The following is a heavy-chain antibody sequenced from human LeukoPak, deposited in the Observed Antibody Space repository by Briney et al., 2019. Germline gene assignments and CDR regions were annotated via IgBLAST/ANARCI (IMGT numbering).Heavy chain of an antibody. CDR2: IIPILGIA. J-gene: IGHJ4*02. CDR3: ARSPTMVRGPPTDY. D-gene: IGHD3-10*01. V-gene: IGHV1-69*04. CDR1: GGTFSSYA. Sequence: GASVKVSCKASGGTFSSYAISWVRQAPGQGLEWMGRIIPILGIANYAQKFQGRVTITADKSTSTAYMELSSLRSEDTAVYYCARSPTMVRGPPTDYWGQGTLVTVSS.